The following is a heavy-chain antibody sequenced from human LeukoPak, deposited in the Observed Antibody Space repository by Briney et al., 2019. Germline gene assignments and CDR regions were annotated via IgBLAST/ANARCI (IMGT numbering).Heavy chain of an antibody. CDR1: GGSISGYS. Sequence: SETLSLTCTVSGGSISGYSWTWIQQPPGQGLEWIGYFHNSRTTSYNPSLTGRVIISVDTAMDQISLKLNSVTAADTAVYYCARGHLGLSPWGQGTLVTVSS. J-gene: IGHJ5*02. D-gene: IGHD3-10*01. CDR2: FHNSRTT. V-gene: IGHV4-59*01. CDR3: ARGHLGLSP.